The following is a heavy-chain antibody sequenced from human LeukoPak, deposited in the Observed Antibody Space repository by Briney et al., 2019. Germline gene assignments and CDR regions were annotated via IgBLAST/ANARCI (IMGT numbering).Heavy chain of an antibody. CDR1: GYTFTGYY. CDR2: INPNSGGT. D-gene: IGHD3-22*01. V-gene: IGHV1-2*06. J-gene: IGHJ4*02. Sequence: ASVKVSCKASGYTFTGYYMHWVRQAPGQGLEWMGQINPNSGGTNYAQKFQGRVTMTRDTSISTAYMELSRLRSDDTAVYYCARFEVYGSSGYSPFDYWGQGTLVTVSS. CDR3: ARFEVYGSSGYSPFDY.